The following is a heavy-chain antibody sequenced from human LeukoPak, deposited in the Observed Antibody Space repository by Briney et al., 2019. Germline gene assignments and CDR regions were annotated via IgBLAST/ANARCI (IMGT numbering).Heavy chain of an antibody. Sequence: ASVTVSCKASGYTFTSYAMNWVRQAPGQGLEWMGWINTNTGNPTYAQGFTGRFVFSLDTSVSTAYLQISSLKAEDTAVYYCARDQDSSSWYFDFDYWGQGTLVTVSS. J-gene: IGHJ4*02. D-gene: IGHD6-13*01. V-gene: IGHV7-4-1*02. CDR1: GYTFTSYA. CDR3: ARDQDSSSWYFDFDY. CDR2: INTNTGNP.